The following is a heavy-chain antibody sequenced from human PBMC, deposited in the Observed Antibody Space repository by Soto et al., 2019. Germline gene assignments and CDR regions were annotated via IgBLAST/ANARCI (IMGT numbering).Heavy chain of an antibody. CDR2: INTDGIST. V-gene: IGHV3-74*01. CDR3: ARGSGFQAGVHGY. D-gene: IGHD6-25*01. J-gene: IGHJ4*02. Sequence: EVQLVESGGGLVQPGGSLRLSCAASGFSFSSYWMNWVRQAPGRGLMWVSGINTDGISTSYADSVKGRFTISRDNGKNTLYLQMICQRDEDTAVYYCARGSGFQAGVHGYWGQGILITVCS. CDR1: GFSFSSYW.